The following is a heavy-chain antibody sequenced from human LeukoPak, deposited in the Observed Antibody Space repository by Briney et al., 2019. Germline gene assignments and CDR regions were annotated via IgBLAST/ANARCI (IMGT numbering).Heavy chain of an antibody. CDR3: ARGPCGGDCPFDF. V-gene: IGHV3-66*01. CDR1: GFTVSSKY. CDR2: IYSGGST. J-gene: IGHJ4*02. Sequence: GGPLRLSCAASGFTVSSKYMSWVRQAPGKGLEWVSVIYSGGSTYYADSVKGRFTISRDNSKNTVYLQMNSLRAEDTAVYYCARGPCGGDCPFDFWGQGTLVTVSS. D-gene: IGHD2-21*02.